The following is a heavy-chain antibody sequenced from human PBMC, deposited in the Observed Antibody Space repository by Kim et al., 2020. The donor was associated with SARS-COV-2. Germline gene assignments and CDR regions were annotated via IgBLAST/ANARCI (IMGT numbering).Heavy chain of an antibody. V-gene: IGHV4-30-2*05. J-gene: IGHJ5*02. CDR3: ARAYYDWWFDP. D-gene: IGHD3-9*01. Sequence: NPYNAPLKGRFTLSKDTSKNQFSLTLPSVTAADTAVYYCARAYYDWWFDPWGQGALVTVSS. CDR2: N.